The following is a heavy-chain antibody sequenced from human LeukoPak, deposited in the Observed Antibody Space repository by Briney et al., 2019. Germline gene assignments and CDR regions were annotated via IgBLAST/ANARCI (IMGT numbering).Heavy chain of an antibody. D-gene: IGHD5-12*01. CDR2: IYHSGST. V-gene: IGHV4-30-2*01. Sequence: PSQTLSLTCAVSGGSISSGGYSWSWIRQPPGKGLEWIGYIYHSGSTYYNPSLKSRVTISVDRSKNQFSLKLSSVTAADTAVYYRAREGGSYSGYALDYWGQGTLVTVSS. CDR1: GGSISSGGYS. J-gene: IGHJ4*02. CDR3: AREGGSYSGYALDY.